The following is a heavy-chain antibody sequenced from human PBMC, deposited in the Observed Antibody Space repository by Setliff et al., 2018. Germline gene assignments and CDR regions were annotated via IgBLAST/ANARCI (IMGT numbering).Heavy chain of an antibody. CDR2: IDPRDDFT. V-gene: IGHV1-69-2*01. CDR1: GHSFSDFY. J-gene: IGHJ4*02. CDR3: AIDYGPTGTPYH. D-gene: IGHD1-1*01. Sequence: GASVTVSCKASGHSFSDFYMHWVRQVPGEGLEALGRIDPRDDFTVYAERFKDRLTITADTSTDTSYMEMSSLRFEDTAVYYCAIDYGPTGTPYHWGQGTQVTVSS.